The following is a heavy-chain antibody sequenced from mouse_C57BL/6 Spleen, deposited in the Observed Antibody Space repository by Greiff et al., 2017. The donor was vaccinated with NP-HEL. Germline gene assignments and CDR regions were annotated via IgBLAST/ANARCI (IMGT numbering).Heavy chain of an antibody. CDR2: ILPGSGST. D-gene: IGHD1-1*01. V-gene: IGHV1-9*01. Sequence: QVQLQQSGAELMKPGASVKLSCKATGYTFTGYWIEWVKQRPGHGLEWIGEILPGSGSTNYNEKFKGKATFTADTSSNTAYMQLSSLTTEDSAINYCSRVRNFYGSSYGGKVGSDYARDYWGQGTTVTVSS. CDR1: GYTFTGYW. CDR3: SRVRNFYGSSYGGKVGSDYARDY. J-gene: IGHJ4*01.